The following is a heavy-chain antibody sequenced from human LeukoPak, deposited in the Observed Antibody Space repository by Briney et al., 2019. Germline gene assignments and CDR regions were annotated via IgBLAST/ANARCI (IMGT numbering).Heavy chain of an antibody. CDR1: GFTFSDYY. Sequence: GGSLRLSCAASGFTFSDYYMSWIRQAPGKGLEWVSYISRSGSTIYYADSVKGRFTISRDNAKNSLYLQMNSLRAEDTAVYYCARDLRDYDFWSGYYTSFDPWGQGTLVTVSS. V-gene: IGHV3-11*04. CDR2: ISRSGSTI. J-gene: IGHJ5*02. D-gene: IGHD3-3*01. CDR3: ARDLRDYDFWSGYYTSFDP.